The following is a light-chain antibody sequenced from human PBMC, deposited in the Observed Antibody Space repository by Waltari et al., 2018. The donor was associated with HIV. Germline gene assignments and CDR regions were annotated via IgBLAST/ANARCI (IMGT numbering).Light chain of an antibody. J-gene: IGLJ1*01. CDR1: SSNIENDN. V-gene: IGLV1-47*01. Sequence: QSFLTQPPSASGTPGQTVTISCSGSSSNIENDNVYWYQPLQGMTPKLLIYKNFLRPSGVPDRFAASKSGTSASLTISGLRSADEADYYCVGWDSSLSAYVFGAGTKVAVL. CDR3: VGWDSSLSAYV. CDR2: KNF.